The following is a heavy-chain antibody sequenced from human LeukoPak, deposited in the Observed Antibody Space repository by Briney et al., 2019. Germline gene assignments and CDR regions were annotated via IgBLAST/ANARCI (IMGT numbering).Heavy chain of an antibody. Sequence: GGSLRLSCAASGFTFSSYAMSWVRQAPGKGLEGVSAISGSGGSTYYADSVKGRFTISRDNSKNTLYMQMNSLRAEDTAVYYCAKDVGYSSSHYYYMDVWGKGTTVTVSS. V-gene: IGHV3-23*01. CDR1: GFTFSSYA. J-gene: IGHJ6*03. CDR2: ISGSGGST. CDR3: AKDVGYSSSHYYYMDV. D-gene: IGHD6-13*01.